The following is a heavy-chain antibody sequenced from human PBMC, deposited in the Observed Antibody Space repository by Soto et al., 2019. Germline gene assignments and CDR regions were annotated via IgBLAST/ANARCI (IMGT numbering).Heavy chain of an antibody. CDR3: ARGRGKRMKYQLLSHSNHDAFDI. V-gene: IGHV4-34*01. J-gene: IGHJ3*02. CDR2: INHSGST. Sequence: SQTLSLTCAVYGGPFRDYYWSWISQPPGKGLEWIGEINHSGSTNYNPSLKSRVTISVDTSKNQFSLKLSSVTAADTAVYYCARGRGKRMKYQLLSHSNHDAFDIWGQGTMVTVS. CDR1: GGPFRDYY. D-gene: IGHD2-2*01.